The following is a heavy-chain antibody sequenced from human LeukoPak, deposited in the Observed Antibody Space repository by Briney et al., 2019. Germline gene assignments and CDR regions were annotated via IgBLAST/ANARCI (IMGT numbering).Heavy chain of an antibody. CDR3: TRGAGWLIDY. V-gene: IGHV4-59*01. Sequence: PSETLSLTCTVSDDSISDYYRGWIRQPPGKGLEWIGYFYNSGRSTYNPSLKSRVTISADTFKNHFSLKLNSVTTADTAVYYCTRGAGWLIDYWGQGILVTVSS. CDR1: DDSISDYY. CDR2: FYNSGRS. D-gene: IGHD3-16*01. J-gene: IGHJ4*02.